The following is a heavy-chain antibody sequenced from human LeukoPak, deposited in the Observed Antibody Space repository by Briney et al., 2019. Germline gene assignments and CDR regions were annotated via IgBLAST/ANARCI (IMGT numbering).Heavy chain of an antibody. CDR3: ARDKSSSWYINWFDP. D-gene: IGHD6-13*01. V-gene: IGHV3-30*09. CDR1: GFTFSSYA. J-gene: IGHJ5*02. Sequence: PGGSPRLSCAASGFTFSSYAMHWVRQAPGKGLEWVAVISYDGSNKYYADSVKGRFAISRDNSKNTLYLQMNSLRAEDTAVYYCARDKSSSWYINWFDPWGQGTLVTVSS. CDR2: ISYDGSNK.